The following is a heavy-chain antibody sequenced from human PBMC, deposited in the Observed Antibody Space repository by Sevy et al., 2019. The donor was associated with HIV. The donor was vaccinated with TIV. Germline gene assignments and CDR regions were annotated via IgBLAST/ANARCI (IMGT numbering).Heavy chain of an antibody. CDR1: GYTFTGYY. J-gene: IGHJ4*02. Sequence: ASVKVSCKASGYTFTGYYMHCMRQAPGQGLEGMGGCNPDSGGPTYAPKFQGRVTLTRETSISTAYMDLSRLKSDDTTVYYCVRDDRDGYFEYWGQGTMVTVSS. CDR2: CNPDSGGP. CDR3: VRDDRDGYFEY. V-gene: IGHV1-2*02.